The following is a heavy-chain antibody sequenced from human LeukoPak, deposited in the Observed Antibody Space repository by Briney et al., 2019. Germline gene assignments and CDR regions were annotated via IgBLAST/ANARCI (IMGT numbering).Heavy chain of an antibody. D-gene: IGHD3-3*01. CDR2: ISAYNGNT. CDR1: GYTFTSYG. J-gene: IGHJ4*02. V-gene: IGHV1-18*01. CDR3: ATPSDFWSGYYVY. Sequence: GASVKVSCKASGYTFTSYGISWVRQAPGQGLEWMGWISAYNGNTNYAQKLQGRVTMTEDTSTDTAYMELSSLRSEDTAVYYCATPSDFWSGYYVYWGQGTLVTVSS.